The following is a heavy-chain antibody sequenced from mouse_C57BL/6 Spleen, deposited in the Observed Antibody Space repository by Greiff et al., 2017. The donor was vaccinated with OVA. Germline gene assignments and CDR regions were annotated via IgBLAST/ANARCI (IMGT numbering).Heavy chain of an antibody. V-gene: IGHV5-17*01. Sequence: EVKLMESGGGLVKPGGSLKLSCAASGFTFSDYGMHWVRQAPEKGLEWVAYISSGSSTIYYADTVKGRFTISRDNAKNTLFLQMTRLRSEDTAMYYCARPYDYDGDYYAMDDWGQGTSVTVSS. J-gene: IGHJ4*01. CDR3: ARPYDYDGDYYAMDD. CDR1: GFTFSDYG. D-gene: IGHD2-4*01. CDR2: ISSGSSTI.